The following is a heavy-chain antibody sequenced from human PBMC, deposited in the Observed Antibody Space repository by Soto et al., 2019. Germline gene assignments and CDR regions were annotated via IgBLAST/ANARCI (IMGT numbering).Heavy chain of an antibody. CDR2: IYHTGSP. J-gene: IGHJ4*02. CDR1: GYSISSGYY. V-gene: IGHV4-38-2*02. CDR3: ARDQGEYYDSSGYKTGTIDY. D-gene: IGHD3-22*01. Sequence: LSLTCAVSGYSISSGYYWCWIRQPPGKGLEWIGSIYHTGSPYYNPSLKSRVTISVDTSKNQFSLKLSSVTAADTAVYYCARDQGEYYDSSGYKTGTIDYWGQGTLVTVSS.